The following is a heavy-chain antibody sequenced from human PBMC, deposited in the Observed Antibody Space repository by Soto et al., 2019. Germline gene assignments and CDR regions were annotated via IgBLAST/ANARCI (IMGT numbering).Heavy chain of an antibody. Sequence: QVQLVESGGGVVQPGRSLRLSCAASGFTFSSYGMHWVRQAPGKGLEWVAVISYDGSNKYYADSVKGRFTISRDNSKNTLYLQMNSLRAEDTAVYYCAKDGSSGSPYYYGMDVWGQGTTVTVSS. J-gene: IGHJ6*02. V-gene: IGHV3-30*18. CDR1: GFTFSSYG. CDR3: AKDGSSGSPYYYGMDV. CDR2: ISYDGSNK. D-gene: IGHD6-19*01.